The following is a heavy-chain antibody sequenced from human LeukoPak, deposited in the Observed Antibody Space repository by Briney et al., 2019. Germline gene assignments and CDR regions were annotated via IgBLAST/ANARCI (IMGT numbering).Heavy chain of an antibody. J-gene: IGHJ6*02. CDR2: IWYDGSNK. V-gene: IGHV3-33*01. CDR1: GFTFSSYG. CDR3: ARDDYYGSGSFHYYYGMDV. D-gene: IGHD3-10*01. Sequence: RRSLRLSCAASGFTFSSYGMHGVRQAPGKVLEWVAVIWYDGSNKYYADSVKGRFTISRDNSKNTLYLQMNSLRAEDTAVYYCARDDYYGSGSFHYYYGMDVWGQGTTVTVSS.